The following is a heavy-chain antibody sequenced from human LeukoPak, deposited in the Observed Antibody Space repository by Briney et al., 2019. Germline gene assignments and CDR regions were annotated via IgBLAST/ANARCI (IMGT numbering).Heavy chain of an antibody. Sequence: GGSLRLSCAASGFIFDDYAMHWVRQVPGKGLERVSGISWNSGSIGYADSVKGRFTISRDNAKNSLYMEMKSLRAEDAALYYCAKRGLRGSGWYFDLWGQGTLVAVSS. CDR1: GFIFDDYA. V-gene: IGHV3-9*01. J-gene: IGHJ4*02. D-gene: IGHD6-19*01. CDR3: AKRGLRGSGWYFDL. CDR2: ISWNSGSI.